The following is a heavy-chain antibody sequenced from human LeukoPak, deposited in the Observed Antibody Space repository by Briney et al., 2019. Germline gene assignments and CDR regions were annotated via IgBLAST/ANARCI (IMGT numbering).Heavy chain of an antibody. CDR3: AITGDSSGWSSTYFDY. CDR1: GGSISSYY. Sequence: SETLSLTCTVSGGSISSYYWSWIRQPPGKGLEWIGYIYYSGSTNYNPSLKSRVTISVDTSKNQFSLKLSSVTAADTAVCYCAITGDSSGWSSTYFDYWGQGTLVTVSS. D-gene: IGHD6-19*01. CDR2: IYYSGST. V-gene: IGHV4-59*01. J-gene: IGHJ4*02.